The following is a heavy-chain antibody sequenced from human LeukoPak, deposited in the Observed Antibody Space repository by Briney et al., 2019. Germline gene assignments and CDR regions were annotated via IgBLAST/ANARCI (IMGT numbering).Heavy chain of an antibody. CDR2: ISYDGSNE. V-gene: IGHV3-30*04. CDR1: GFTFSSYV. Sequence: GGSLRLSCAASGFTFSSYVMHWVRQAPGKGLEWVAIISYDGSNEYYADSVKGRFTISRDNSKNTLYLQMNSLRAEDTAVYYCAKAGGFFYGDYPSLFDYWGQGTLVTVSS. J-gene: IGHJ4*02. D-gene: IGHD4-17*01. CDR3: AKAGGFFYGDYPSLFDY.